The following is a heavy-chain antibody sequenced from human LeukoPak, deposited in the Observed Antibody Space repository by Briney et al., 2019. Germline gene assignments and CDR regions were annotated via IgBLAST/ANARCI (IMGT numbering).Heavy chain of an antibody. D-gene: IGHD2-2*01. CDR2: ISSSSSYI. CDR3: ARAIVVVPAATLFDY. J-gene: IGHJ4*02. Sequence: PGGSLRLSCAASGFTFSSYSMNWVRQAPGKGLEWVPSISSSSSYIYYADSVKGRFTSSRDNAKNSLYLQMNSLRADDTAVYYCARAIVVVPAATLFDYWGQGTLVTVSS. CDR1: GFTFSSYS. V-gene: IGHV3-21*01.